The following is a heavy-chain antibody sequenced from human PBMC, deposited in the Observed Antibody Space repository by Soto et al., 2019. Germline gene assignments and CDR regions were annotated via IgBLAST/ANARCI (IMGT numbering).Heavy chain of an antibody. CDR2: IYYSGST. CDR1: GGSISSYY. V-gene: IGHV4-59*01. J-gene: IGHJ4*02. Sequence: SETLSITCTVSGGSISSYYWSWIRQPPGKGLEWIGYIYYSGSTNYNPSLKSRVTISVDTSKNQFSLKLSSVTAADTAVYYCARRSGTTFGYWGQGTLVTVSS. CDR3: ARRSGTTFGY. D-gene: IGHD1-7*01.